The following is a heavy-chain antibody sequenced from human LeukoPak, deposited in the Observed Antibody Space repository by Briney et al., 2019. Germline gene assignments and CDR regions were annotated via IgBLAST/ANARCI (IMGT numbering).Heavy chain of an antibody. D-gene: IGHD5-18*01. CDR1: GGSISSSSYY. CDR2: IYYSGST. CDR3: ARHPFSYGQGHNWFDP. Sequence: SETLSLTCTVSGGSISSSSYYWGWIRQPPGKGLEWIGSIYYSGSTYYNPSLKSRVTISVDTSKNQFSLKLSSVTAADTAVYYCARHPFSYGQGHNWFDPWGQGTLVTVSS. V-gene: IGHV4-39*01. J-gene: IGHJ5*02.